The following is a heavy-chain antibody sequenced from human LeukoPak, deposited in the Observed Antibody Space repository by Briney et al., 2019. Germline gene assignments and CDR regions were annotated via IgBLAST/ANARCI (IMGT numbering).Heavy chain of an antibody. CDR1: GRSISSGSYY. Sequence: SETLSLTCTVSGRSISSGSYYWSWIRQPAGKGLEWLGRIYTSGSTNYNPSLKSRVTISVDTSKNQFSLKLSSVTAADTAVYYCARTLVRGVVGRGYYYYGMDVWGQGTTVTVSS. J-gene: IGHJ6*02. CDR2: IYTSGST. D-gene: IGHD3-10*01. CDR3: ARTLVRGVVGRGYYYYGMDV. V-gene: IGHV4-61*02.